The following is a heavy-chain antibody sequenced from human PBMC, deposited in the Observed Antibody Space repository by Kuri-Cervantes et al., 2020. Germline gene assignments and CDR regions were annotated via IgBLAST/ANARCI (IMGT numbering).Heavy chain of an antibody. CDR3: ARLSTAVTGI. CDR1: QFTFSDHW. CDR2: INQDGSEK. Sequence: GGSLRLSCAASQFTFSDHWISWVRQAPGKGLEWVADINQDGSEKVYVDSLKGRFTISRDNAKNSLYLQLNSLTAEDTAVYYCARLSTAVTGIWGQGTLVTVSS. J-gene: IGHJ4*02. D-gene: IGHD2-21*02. V-gene: IGHV3-7*01.